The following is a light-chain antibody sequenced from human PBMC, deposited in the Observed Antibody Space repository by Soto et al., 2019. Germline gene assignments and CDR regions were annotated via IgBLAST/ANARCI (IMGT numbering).Light chain of an antibody. J-gene: IGLJ1*01. V-gene: IGLV2-14*01. Sequence: QSAMTQPASVSGSPGQSITVSCTETSSGVGGSNHVSWYQHHPGKAPRLIIYEVSYRPSGVSNRFSGSKSGYTASLTISGLQPEDEADYYCNSQTTSGIRVFGTGTKLTVL. CDR3: NSQTTSGIRV. CDR1: SSGVGGSNH. CDR2: EVS.